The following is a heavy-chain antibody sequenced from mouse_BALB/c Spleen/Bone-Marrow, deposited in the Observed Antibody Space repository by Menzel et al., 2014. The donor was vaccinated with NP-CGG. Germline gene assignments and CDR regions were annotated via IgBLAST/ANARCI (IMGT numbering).Heavy chain of an antibody. CDR3: ARRANYWYFDV. J-gene: IGHJ1*01. V-gene: IGHV1S56*01. CDR1: GYTFTSYD. D-gene: IGHD3-3*01. CDR2: IYPGDGSA. Sequence: QVQLKESGPELVKPGALVKISCKASGYTFTSYDINWVKQRPGQGLEWIGWIYPGDGSAKYNEKFKGKATLTADNSSSTAYMQLSSLTSENSAVYFCARRANYWYFDVWGAGTTVTVSS.